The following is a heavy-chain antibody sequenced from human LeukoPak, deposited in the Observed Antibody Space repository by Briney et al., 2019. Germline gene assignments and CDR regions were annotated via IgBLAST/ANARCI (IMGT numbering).Heavy chain of an antibody. CDR2: IDPSDSYT. V-gene: IGHV5-10-1*01. CDR3: ARTADTAMVAEFDY. D-gene: IGHD5-18*01. Sequence: NLGESLKISCKGSGYSFTSYWISWVRQMPGKGLEWMGRIDPSDSYTNYSPSFQGHVTISADKSISTAYLQWSSLKASDTAMYYCARTADTAMVAEFDYGGQGTLVTVSS. CDR1: GYSFTSYW. J-gene: IGHJ4*02.